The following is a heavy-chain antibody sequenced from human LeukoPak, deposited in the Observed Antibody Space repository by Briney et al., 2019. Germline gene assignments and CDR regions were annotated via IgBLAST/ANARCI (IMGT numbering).Heavy chain of an antibody. CDR1: GGSFSGYY. Sequence: SETLSLTCAVYGGSFSGYYWSWIRQPPGKGLEWIGEINDSGSTNYNPSLKSRVNISVDTSKNQFSLKLSSVTAADTAVYYCARLGYDYVWGSYRRRNFDYWRQGTLVSVSS. CDR3: ARLGYDYVWGSYRRRNFDY. CDR2: INDSGST. D-gene: IGHD3-16*02. V-gene: IGHV4-34*01. J-gene: IGHJ4*02.